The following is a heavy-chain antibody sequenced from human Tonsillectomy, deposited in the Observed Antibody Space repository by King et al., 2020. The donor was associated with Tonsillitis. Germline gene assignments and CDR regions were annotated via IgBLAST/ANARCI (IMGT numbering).Heavy chain of an antibody. Sequence: VQLVESGGGLVQPGGSLRLSCAASGFTFSSYAMTWVRQAPGKGLEWVSAIIGSGGRTYYADSVKGRFTISRDNSKNTLYLQMNSLRAEDTAVYYCAKENPAPLEEWLGPNYYYGMDVWGQGTTVTVSS. CDR2: IIGSGGRT. D-gene: IGHD3-16*01. J-gene: IGHJ6*02. V-gene: IGHV3-23*04. CDR3: AKENPAPLEEWLGPNYYYGMDV. CDR1: GFTFSSYA.